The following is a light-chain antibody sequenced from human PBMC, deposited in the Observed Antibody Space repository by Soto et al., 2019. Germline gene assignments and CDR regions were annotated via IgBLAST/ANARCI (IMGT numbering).Light chain of an antibody. CDR3: QQTDMVPYT. J-gene: IGKJ2*01. CDR1: QSVSTY. Sequence: DIQMTQFPSSLSASAGERVTITCRASQSVSTYLSWYVQEPGSAPKLLIYGVSKLESGIAPRFTGSGLATEFTLTINSLQPEYFAVYYCQQTDMVPYTFGQGTKVEI. CDR2: GVS. V-gene: IGKV1-39*01.